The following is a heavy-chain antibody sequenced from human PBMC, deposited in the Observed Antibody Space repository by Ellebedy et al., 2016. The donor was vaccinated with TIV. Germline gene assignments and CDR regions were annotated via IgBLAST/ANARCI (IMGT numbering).Heavy chain of an antibody. V-gene: IGHV5-51*01. CDR1: GYSFTSYW. D-gene: IGHD2-15*01. CDR2: IYPGDSDT. Sequence: GESLKISCKGSGYSFTSYWIGWVRQMPGKGLEWMGIIYPGDSDTKYSPSFQGQVTISADKSISTAYLQWSSLKASDTAMYYCARKGYCSGGSCYSDYWGQGTLVTVSS. J-gene: IGHJ4*02. CDR3: ARKGYCSGGSCYSDY.